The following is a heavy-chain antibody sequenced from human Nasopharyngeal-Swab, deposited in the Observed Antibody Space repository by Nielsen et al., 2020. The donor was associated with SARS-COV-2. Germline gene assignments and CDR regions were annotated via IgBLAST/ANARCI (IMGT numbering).Heavy chain of an antibody. CDR1: GGSFSGYY. D-gene: IGHD1-20*01. CDR3: ARGRGITVTTPSPVFDY. V-gene: IGHV4-34*01. CDR2: INLSGSI. Sequence: SETLSLTCAVSGGSFSGYYWSWLRQSPVKGLEWFGEINLSGSINYNLSLTSRVTISVETSKNQFSLKLSSVTAADTAVYYCARGRGITVTTPSPVFDYWGQGTLVTVSS. J-gene: IGHJ4*02.